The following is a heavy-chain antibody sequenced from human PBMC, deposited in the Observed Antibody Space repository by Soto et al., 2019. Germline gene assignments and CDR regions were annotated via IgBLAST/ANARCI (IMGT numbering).Heavy chain of an antibody. V-gene: IGHV3-74*01. CDR1: GFTFSSYW. D-gene: IGHD2-2*01. Sequence: GGSLRLSCAASGFTFSSYWMHWVRQAPGKGLVWVSRINSDGSSTSYADSVKGRFTISRDNAKNTLYLQMNSLRDEDTAVYYCATFVGYCTSITCRSDYWGHGTLVTVSS. CDR3: ATFVGYCTSITCRSDY. J-gene: IGHJ4*01. CDR2: INSDGSST.